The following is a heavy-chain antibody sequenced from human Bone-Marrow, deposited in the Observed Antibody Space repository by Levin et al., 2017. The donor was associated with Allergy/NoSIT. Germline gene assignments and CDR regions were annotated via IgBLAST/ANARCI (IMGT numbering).Heavy chain of an antibody. CDR3: ARAYSSSSGFDY. CDR2: ISSSSSYI. D-gene: IGHD6-6*01. V-gene: IGHV3-21*01. Sequence: GESLKISCAASGLTFSSYSMNWVRQAPGKGLEWVSSISSSSSYIYYADSVKGRFTISRDNAKNSLYLQMNSLRAEDTAVYYCARAYSSSSGFDYWGQGTLVTVSS. CDR1: GLTFSSYS. J-gene: IGHJ4*02.